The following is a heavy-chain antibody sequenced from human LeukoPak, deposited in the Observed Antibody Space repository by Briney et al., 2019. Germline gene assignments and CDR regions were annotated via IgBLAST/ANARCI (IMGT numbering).Heavy chain of an antibody. Sequence: PGGSLRLSCAASGFTFSSYAMHWVRQAPGKGLEWVAVISYDGTNKYYADSVKGRFTVSRDNSKNTVYLQMNSLRAEDTAVYYCARGRRYCSGGSCYSKANYYYYYMDVWGKGTTVTISS. CDR1: GFTFSSYA. CDR3: ARGRRYCSGGSCYSKANYYYYYMDV. D-gene: IGHD2-15*01. CDR2: ISYDGTNK. V-gene: IGHV3-30*04. J-gene: IGHJ6*03.